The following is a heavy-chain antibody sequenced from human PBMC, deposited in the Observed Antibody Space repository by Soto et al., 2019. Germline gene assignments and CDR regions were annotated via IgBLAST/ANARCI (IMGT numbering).Heavy chain of an antibody. CDR2: IYHSGST. CDR3: AGGKSGNYYYYYGMDV. Sequence: TSETLSLTCAVSGGSISSSNWWSWVRQPPGKGLEWIGEIYHSGSTNYNPSLKSRVTISVDKSKNQFSLKLSSVTAADTAVYYCAGGKSGNYYYYYGMDVWGQGTTVTAP. V-gene: IGHV4-4*02. CDR1: GGSISSSNW. D-gene: IGHD3-16*01. J-gene: IGHJ6*02.